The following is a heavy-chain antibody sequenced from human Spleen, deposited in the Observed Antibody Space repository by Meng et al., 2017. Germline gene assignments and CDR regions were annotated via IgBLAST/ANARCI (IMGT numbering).Heavy chain of an antibody. Sequence: VSVAQRGGEVNTPRPAVNVPAMPTGNNFPDSYNTWGRRAPGQGLEWMGRINPKSGDTHYAQKFQARVTMTGDTSISSAYMELSGLRSDDTAMYYCARDEDISAAGKLFGDYWGQGTLVTVSS. CDR1: GNNFPDSY. CDR3: ARDEDISAAGKLFGDY. J-gene: IGHJ4*02. CDR2: INPKSGDT. D-gene: IGHD6-25*01. V-gene: IGHV1-2*06.